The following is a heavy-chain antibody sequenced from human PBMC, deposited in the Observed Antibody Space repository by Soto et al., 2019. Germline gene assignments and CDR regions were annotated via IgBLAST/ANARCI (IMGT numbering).Heavy chain of an antibody. V-gene: IGHV4-31*03. CDR2: IYYSGST. CDR1: GGSISSGGYY. J-gene: IGHJ6*02. Sequence: TLSLTCTVSGGSISSGGYYWSWIRQHPGKGLEWIGYIYYSGSTYYNPSLKSRVTISVDTSKNQFSLKLSSVTAADTAVYYCARYHPAYYYYGMDVWGQGTTVTVSS. CDR3: ARYHPAYYYYGMDV.